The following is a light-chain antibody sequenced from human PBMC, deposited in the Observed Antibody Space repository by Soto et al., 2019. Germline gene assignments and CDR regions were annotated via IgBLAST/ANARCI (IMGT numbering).Light chain of an antibody. J-gene: IGKJ4*01. Sequence: DIQMTQSPSSLSASVGDRVTITCRAGQDINIYLAWYQQKPAKVPKLLISAASTLQSGVPSRFSGSGSGADFTLTISSLQPEDVATYYCQKYDGAPLTFGGGTKVEIK. V-gene: IGKV1-27*01. CDR1: QDINIY. CDR3: QKYDGAPLT. CDR2: AAS.